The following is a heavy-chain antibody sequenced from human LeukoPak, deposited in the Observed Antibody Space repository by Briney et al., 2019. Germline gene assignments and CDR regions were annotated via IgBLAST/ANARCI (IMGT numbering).Heavy chain of an antibody. Sequence: PSETLSLTCAVYGGSLSGYYWSWIRQSPGKGLEWIGEIYHRGSTNYNPSLKSRVTISVDKSKNLFSLKLTSVTAADTALYYCARRLGYTYGYFDYWGQGTLVTVSS. D-gene: IGHD5-18*01. CDR1: GGSLSGYY. V-gene: IGHV4-34*01. CDR3: ARRLGYTYGYFDY. CDR2: IYHRGST. J-gene: IGHJ4*02.